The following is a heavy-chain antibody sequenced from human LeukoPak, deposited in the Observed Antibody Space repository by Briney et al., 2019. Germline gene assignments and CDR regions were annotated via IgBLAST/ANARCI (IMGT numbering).Heavy chain of an antibody. V-gene: IGHV1-18*01. D-gene: IGHD3-22*01. CDR1: GYTFTSYG. Sequence: AASVKVSCKASGYTFTSYGISWVRQAPGQGLERMGWISAYNGNTNYAQKLQGRVTMTTDTSTSTAYMELRSLRSDDTAVYYCARDRGGLHYYDSSGYYYWYFDYWGQGTLVTVSS. CDR3: ARDRGGLHYYDSSGYYYWYFDY. J-gene: IGHJ4*02. CDR2: ISAYNGNT.